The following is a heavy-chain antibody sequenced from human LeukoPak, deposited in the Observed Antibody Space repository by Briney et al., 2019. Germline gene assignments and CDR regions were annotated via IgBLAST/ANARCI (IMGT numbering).Heavy chain of an antibody. V-gene: IGHV4-4*07. D-gene: IGHD6-13*01. Sequence: SETLSLTCTVSGGSISSYYWSWIRQPAGKGLEWIGRIYTSGSTNYNPSLKSLVTMSVDTSKNQFSLKLSSVTAADTAVYYCATTTATAGPGPFDYWGQGTLVTVSS. CDR2: IYTSGST. CDR1: GGSISSYY. J-gene: IGHJ4*02. CDR3: ATTTATAGPGPFDY.